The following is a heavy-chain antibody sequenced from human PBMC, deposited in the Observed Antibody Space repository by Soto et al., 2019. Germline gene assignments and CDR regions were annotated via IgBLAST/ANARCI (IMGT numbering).Heavy chain of an antibody. CDR1: GYTLTELS. CDR2: FDPEDGET. J-gene: IGHJ5*02. D-gene: IGHD5-18*01. V-gene: IGHV1-24*01. CDR3: ARGDTLHLGAWFDP. Sequence: ASVKVSCKVSGYTLTELSMHWVRRAPGKGLEWMGGFDPEDGETIYAQKFQGRVTMTEDTSTDTAYMELRSLRSDDTAVYYCARGDTLHLGAWFDPWGQGTLVTVSS.